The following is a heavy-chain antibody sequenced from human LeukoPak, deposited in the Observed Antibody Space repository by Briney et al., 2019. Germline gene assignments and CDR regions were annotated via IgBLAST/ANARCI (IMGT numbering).Heavy chain of an antibody. D-gene: IGHD1-26*01. V-gene: IGHV3-21*01. CDR2: ISSSSSYI. CDR1: GFTFSSYR. CDR3: ARQEGGGSYYGPFDY. Sequence: PGGSLRLSCAASGFTFSSYRMNWVRQALGKGLEWVSSISSSSSYIYYADSVKGRFTISRDNAKNSLYLQMNSLRAEDTAVYYCARQEGGGSYYGPFDYWGQGTLVTVSS. J-gene: IGHJ4*02.